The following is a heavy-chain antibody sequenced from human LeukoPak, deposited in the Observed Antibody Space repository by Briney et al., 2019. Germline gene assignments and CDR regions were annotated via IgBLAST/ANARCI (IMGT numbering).Heavy chain of an antibody. CDR2: ISYEGSNK. CDR3: ARVDWLFPSYSDY. D-gene: IGHD3-9*01. CDR1: GFTLSSYG. J-gene: IGHJ4*02. V-gene: IGHV3-30*03. Sequence: GGSLRLSCAASGFTLSSYGMHGVRQAPGKGLEGVAVISYEGSNKYYADSAKGRFTTSTDKSQNTLYLQMKSLRAEDTPVYYCARVDWLFPSYSDYWGQGTPVTVSS.